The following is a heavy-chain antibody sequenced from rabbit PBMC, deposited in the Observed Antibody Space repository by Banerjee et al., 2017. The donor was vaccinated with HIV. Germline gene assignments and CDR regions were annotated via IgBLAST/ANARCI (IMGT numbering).Heavy chain of an antibody. J-gene: IGHJ4*01. CDR3: ARGGRNTYDYDGYPNL. CDR1: GFDFSSRYY. V-gene: IGHV1S7*01. D-gene: IGHD6-1*01. CDR2: IYAGKGFT. Sequence: QLKETGGGLVQPGGSLTLSCKASGFDFSSRYYMTWVRQAPGKGLEWIGIIYAGKGFTDCASWVNGRFTISSDNAQNTVDLQMNSLTAADTATYFCARGGRNTYDYDGYPNLWGQGTLVTVS.